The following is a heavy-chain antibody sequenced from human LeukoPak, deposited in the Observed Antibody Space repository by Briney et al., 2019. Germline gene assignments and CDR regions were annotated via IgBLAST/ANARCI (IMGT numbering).Heavy chain of an antibody. CDR1: GFTFSSYA. CDR3: AGEMATTETFDY. Sequence: PGGSLRLSCAASGFTFSSYAMHWVRQAPGKGLEWVAVISYDGSNKYYADSVKGRFTISRDNSKNTLYLQMNSLRAEDTAVYYCAGEMATTETFDYWGQGDLVTVSS. J-gene: IGHJ4*02. D-gene: IGHD5-24*01. V-gene: IGHV3-30-3*01. CDR2: ISYDGSNK.